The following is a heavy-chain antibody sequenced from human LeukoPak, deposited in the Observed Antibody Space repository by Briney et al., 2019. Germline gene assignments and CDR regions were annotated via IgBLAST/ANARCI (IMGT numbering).Heavy chain of an antibody. V-gene: IGHV4-30-2*01. Sequence: SETLSLTCAVSGGSISSGGYSWSWIRQPPGKGLEWIGYIYHSGSTYYNPSLKSRVTISVDRSKNQFSLKLSSVTAADTAVYYCARASRIRTLNPWGQGTLVTVSS. D-gene: IGHD2-15*01. CDR1: GGSISSGGYS. CDR2: IYHSGST. J-gene: IGHJ5*02. CDR3: ARASRIRTLNP.